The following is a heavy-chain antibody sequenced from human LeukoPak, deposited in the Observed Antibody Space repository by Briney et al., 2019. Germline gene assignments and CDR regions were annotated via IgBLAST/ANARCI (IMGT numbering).Heavy chain of an antibody. CDR1: GDSISSDYY. CDR3: ARRHREAYNLHD. Sequence: HPSETLSLTCAVSGDSISSDYYWAWIRQPPGKGLEWIESIYHSGSTYYNPSLKSRVTISVDTSKNQFSLKVRSVTAADTAVYYCARRHREAYNLHDWGQGTLVTVSS. J-gene: IGHJ1*01. V-gene: IGHV4-38-2*01. D-gene: IGHD5-24*01. CDR2: IYHSGST.